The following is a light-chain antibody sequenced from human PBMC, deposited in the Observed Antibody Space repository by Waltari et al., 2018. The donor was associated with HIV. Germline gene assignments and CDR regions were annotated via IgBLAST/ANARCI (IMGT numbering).Light chain of an antibody. J-gene: IGLJ2*01. V-gene: IGLV9-49*01. CDR3: GADHGSGSNFVLV. Sequence: QPVLTQPPSASASLGASVTLTCTLSSGYSVYEVEWYQQRPGKGPRCVKRVGNGGIVGYKGDGIPDRFSDRGEGLNRFLTIKNVQEEDESDFHCGADHGSGSNFVLVFGGGTKMTVL. CDR1: SGYSVYE. CDR2: VGNGGIVG.